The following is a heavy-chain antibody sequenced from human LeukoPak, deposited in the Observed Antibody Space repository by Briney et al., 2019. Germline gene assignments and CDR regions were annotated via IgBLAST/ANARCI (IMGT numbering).Heavy chain of an antibody. V-gene: IGHV1-18*01. J-gene: IGHJ4*02. Sequence: ASVKLSCKASGYTFTSYGISWVRQAPGQGLEWMGWISAYNGNTNYAQKLQGRVTMTTDASTSTAYMELRSLRSDDAAVYYCARDGAYCSSTSCYREGPVLDFDYWGQGTLVTVSS. CDR3: ARDGAYCSSTSCYREGPVLDFDY. CDR1: GYTFTSYG. CDR2: ISAYNGNT. D-gene: IGHD2-2*02.